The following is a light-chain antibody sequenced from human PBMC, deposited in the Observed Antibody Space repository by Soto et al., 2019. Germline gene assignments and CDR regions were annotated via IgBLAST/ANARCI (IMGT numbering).Light chain of an antibody. CDR3: SSYAGSDSVV. Sequence: QSALTQPPSASGSPGQSVTISCTGTSSDVGTYNHVSWYQQHPGKAPKLMIYDVSERPPGVPDRFSGSKSGNTASLTVSVLQAEDEADYFCSSYAGSDSVVFGGGTKLTVL. CDR1: SSDVGTYNH. V-gene: IGLV2-8*01. J-gene: IGLJ2*01. CDR2: DVS.